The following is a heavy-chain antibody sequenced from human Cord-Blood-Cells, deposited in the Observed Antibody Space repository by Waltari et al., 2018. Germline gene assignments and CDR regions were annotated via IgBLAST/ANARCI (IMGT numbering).Heavy chain of an antibody. CDR1: GGSFSGYY. CDR3: ARGWGYCSSTSCYTDY. J-gene: IGHJ4*02. V-gene: IGHV4-34*01. CDR2: INHSGST. Sequence: QVQLQQWGAGLLKPSETLSLTCAVYGGSFSGYYWSWIRQPPGKGLEWIGEINHSGSTNYNPSLKSRVTISVDTSKNQFSLKLSSVTAADTAVYYCARGWGYCSSTSCYTDYWGQGTLVTVSS. D-gene: IGHD2-2*02.